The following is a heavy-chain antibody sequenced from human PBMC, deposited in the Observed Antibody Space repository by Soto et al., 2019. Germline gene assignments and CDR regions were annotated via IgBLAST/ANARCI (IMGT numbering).Heavy chain of an antibody. D-gene: IGHD2-15*01. CDR3: VRNTEVVIVATEYNWFHP. CDR1: GYTFTSYD. Sequence: QVQLVQSGAEVKKPGASVKVSCKASGYTFTSYDINWVRQATGQGLEWMGWMNPNSGNTGYAQKFHGRVTMTRDTSISTAYMELSSLRSEDTAMYYCVRNTEVVIVATEYNWFHPWGQGTLVTVSS. CDR2: MNPNSGNT. J-gene: IGHJ5*02. V-gene: IGHV1-8*01.